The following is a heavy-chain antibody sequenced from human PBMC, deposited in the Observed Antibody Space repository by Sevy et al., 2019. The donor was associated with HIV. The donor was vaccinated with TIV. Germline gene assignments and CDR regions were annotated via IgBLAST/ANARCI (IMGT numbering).Heavy chain of an antibody. CDR3: AGENAWGRGYS. Sequence: SETLSRTCTVSGGSITRLYWNWIRQPPGKGLEWIANIYYNGHINYNPSLKSRVTLSLDTSKNQFSLRLSSVTAADTAMYYCAGENAWGRGYSWGQGTLVTVSS. J-gene: IGHJ4*02. D-gene: IGHD1-26*01. V-gene: IGHV4-59*08. CDR2: IYYNGHI. CDR1: GGSITRLY.